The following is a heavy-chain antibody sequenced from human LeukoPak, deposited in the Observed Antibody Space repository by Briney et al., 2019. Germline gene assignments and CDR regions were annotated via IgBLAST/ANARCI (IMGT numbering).Heavy chain of an antibody. D-gene: IGHD3-22*01. Sequence: SETLSLTCTVSGGSISSGDYYWSWIRQPPGKGLEWIGYIYYSGSTYYNPSLKSRVAISVGTSKNQFSLKLSSVTAADTAVYYCAREGMHYDSSGYYYGAFDIWGQGTMVTVSS. J-gene: IGHJ3*02. CDR3: AREGMHYDSSGYYYGAFDI. CDR1: GGSISSGDYY. V-gene: IGHV4-30-4*01. CDR2: IYYSGST.